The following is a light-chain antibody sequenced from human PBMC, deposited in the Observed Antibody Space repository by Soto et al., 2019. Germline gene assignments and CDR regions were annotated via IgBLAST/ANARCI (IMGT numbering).Light chain of an antibody. J-gene: IGKJ1*01. CDR3: QKRSNWPQT. Sequence: EIVVTQSAFTLTRYPGDRATLSCRGSQSVSSYLAWDQQKPGQAPRLLIHDASNRATGIPARFSGSGCGTDFTLTTSSLEPEDVAVYYCQKRSNWPQTFAQGTKV. CDR2: DAS. V-gene: IGKV3-11*01. CDR1: QSVSSY.